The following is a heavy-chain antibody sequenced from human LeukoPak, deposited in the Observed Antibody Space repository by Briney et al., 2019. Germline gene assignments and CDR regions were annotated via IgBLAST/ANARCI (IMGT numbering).Heavy chain of an antibody. D-gene: IGHD3-22*01. J-gene: IGHJ1*01. V-gene: IGHV4-39*01. CDR3: ARAVDSSGFSSFQH. CDR2: IYYTGGT. CDR1: GGPVTTSSYY. Sequence: SETLSLTCSVSGGPVTTSSYYWGWIRQPPGRGLEWIGSIYYTGGTYYSPSLKSRVTISVDTSKNQFSLKLKSVTAADTAVYYCARAVDSSGFSSFQHWGQGTLVTVSS.